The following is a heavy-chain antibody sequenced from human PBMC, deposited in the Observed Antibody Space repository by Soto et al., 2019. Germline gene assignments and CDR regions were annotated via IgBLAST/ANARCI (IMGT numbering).Heavy chain of an antibody. CDR2: ISDSGST. V-gene: IGHV3-23*01. CDR3: ARDPGGHYCTSTSCLYFFDH. J-gene: IGHJ4*02. D-gene: IGHD2-2*01. Sequence: EVQLLESGGALVQPGGSLRLSCAASGFTFSNHAMNWVRQAPGKGLEWVSTISDSGSTYYADSVKGRFTISRDNSKNTLDPQMNSLGAEDTAVYYCARDPGGHYCTSTSCLYFFDHWGQGTLVIVSS. CDR1: GFTFSNHA.